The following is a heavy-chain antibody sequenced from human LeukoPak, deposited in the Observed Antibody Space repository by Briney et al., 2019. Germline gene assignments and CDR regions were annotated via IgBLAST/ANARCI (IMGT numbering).Heavy chain of an antibody. CDR2: ISSSGSPI. CDR1: GFTFSSYE. J-gene: IGHJ6*02. V-gene: IGHV3-48*03. CDR3: AKGGIAAANYYYYGMDV. Sequence: GGSLRLSCAASGFTFSSYEINWVRQAPGKGLEWVTYISSSGSPIYYADSVKGRFTISRDNAKNSLYLQMNSLRAEDTAVYYCAKGGIAAANYYYYGMDVWGQGTTVTVSS. D-gene: IGHD6-13*01.